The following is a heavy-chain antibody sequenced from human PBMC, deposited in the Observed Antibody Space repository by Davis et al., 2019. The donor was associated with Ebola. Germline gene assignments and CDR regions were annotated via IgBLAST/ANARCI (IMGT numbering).Heavy chain of an antibody. Sequence: SGPTLVTPTQTLTLTCTFSGFSLSTGGMGVAWIRQPPGKALERLALIYWNEDKRYSPSLNSRLTITKDTSKNQVVLTMTNMDPVDTATYFCAHYTRFCSSAACPSWFDPWGQGTLVTVSS. CDR2: IYWNEDK. V-gene: IGHV2-5*01. CDR3: AHYTRFCSSAACPSWFDP. J-gene: IGHJ5*02. CDR1: GFSLSTGGMG. D-gene: IGHD2-2*01.